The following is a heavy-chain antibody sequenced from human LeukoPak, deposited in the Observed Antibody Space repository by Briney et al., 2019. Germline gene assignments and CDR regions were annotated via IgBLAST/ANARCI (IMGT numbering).Heavy chain of an antibody. D-gene: IGHD6-19*01. CDR3: ATKQWLAPPPDS. J-gene: IGHJ4*02. CDR2: INTDGTVT. V-gene: IGHV3-74*01. Sequence: TGWSLKVSCAADAFTFLKYWRIWSHHAPGKGLQNVSRINTDGTVTTYADSVKGRFTVSRDNADNTMFLQMNSVRDEDTAVYYCATKQWLAPPPDSWGQGTPVTVSS. CDR1: AFTFLKYW.